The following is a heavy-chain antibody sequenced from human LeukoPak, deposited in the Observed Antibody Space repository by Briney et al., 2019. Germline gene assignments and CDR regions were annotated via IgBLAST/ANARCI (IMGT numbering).Heavy chain of an antibody. CDR1: GFTVSSNY. V-gene: IGHV3-66*02. J-gene: IGHJ6*04. CDR3: ARVGDWNYGMDV. CDR2: IYSSGST. Sequence: GGSLRLSCAASGFTVSSNYMSWVRQAPGKGLEWVSVIYSSGSTYYADSVKGRFTISRDNSKNTLYLQMNSLRAEDTAVYYCARVGDWNYGMDVWGKGTTVTVSS. D-gene: IGHD3/OR15-3a*01.